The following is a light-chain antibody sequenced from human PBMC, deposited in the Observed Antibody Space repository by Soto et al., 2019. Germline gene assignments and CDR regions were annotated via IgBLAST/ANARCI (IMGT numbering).Light chain of an antibody. Sequence: ETVLTQSPATLSVLPGERVTLSCRASQNINTNLAWYQQKPGQPPRLLIFGASSRATGIPARFSGSGSGTDFTVTISGLQSEDFAVYYWQQYNNWPRTFGQGTKVDIK. J-gene: IGKJ1*01. CDR1: QNINTN. V-gene: IGKV3-15*01. CDR3: QQYNNWPRT. CDR2: GAS.